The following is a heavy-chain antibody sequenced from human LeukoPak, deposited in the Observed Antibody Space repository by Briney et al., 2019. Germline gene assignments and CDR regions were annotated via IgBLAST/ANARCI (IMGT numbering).Heavy chain of an antibody. D-gene: IGHD5-12*01. CDR2: ISSSSTYI. J-gene: IGHJ3*02. CDR1: GFTFSRDS. CDR3: ARGGGYSGYDLDAFDI. V-gene: IGHV3-21*01. Sequence: GGSLRLSCAASGFTFSRDSMNWVRQAPGKGLEWVSSISSSSTYIYYADSVRGRFTISRNNAKNSLHLQMNSLRAEDTAVYYCARGGGYSGYDLDAFDIWGQGTMVTVSS.